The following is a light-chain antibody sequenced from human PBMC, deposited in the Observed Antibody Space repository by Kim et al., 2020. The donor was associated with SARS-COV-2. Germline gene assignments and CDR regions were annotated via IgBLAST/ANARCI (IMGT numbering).Light chain of an antibody. CDR3: NSRDSSGSHVI. V-gene: IGLV3-19*01. Sequence: ALGQTVRITCQGDSLRYYYASWYQQNPRQAPILVIYGKTNRPSGIPDRFSGFSSGDIASLTITGAQAEDEADYYCNSRDSSGSHVIFGGGTQLTVL. CDR1: SLRYYY. J-gene: IGLJ2*01. CDR2: GKT.